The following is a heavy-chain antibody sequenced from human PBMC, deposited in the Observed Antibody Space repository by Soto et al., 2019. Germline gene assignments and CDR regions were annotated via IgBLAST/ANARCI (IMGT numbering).Heavy chain of an antibody. V-gene: IGHV4-59*02. CDR3: ARVRLGAPTRYFDY. D-gene: IGHD1-26*01. J-gene: IGHJ4*02. CDR1: GGSVSGYH. Sequence: SETLSLTCNVSGGSVSGYHWSWIRQPPGKGLEWIGYINNNGNTDYNPSLESRVTISVDTSKNQISLYLQIHSLKTEDTAVYYCARVRLGAPTRYFDYWGQGTLVTVSS. CDR2: INNNGNT.